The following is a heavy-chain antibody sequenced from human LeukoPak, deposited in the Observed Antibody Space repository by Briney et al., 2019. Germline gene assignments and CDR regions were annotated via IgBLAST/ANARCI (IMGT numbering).Heavy chain of an antibody. Sequence: ASVKVSCKVSGYTFTSYGISWVRQAPGQGLEWMGWISAYNGNTNYAQKLQGRVTMTTETSTSTAYMELRSLRSDDTAVYYCARDEYDFWSGYYYMDVWGKGTTVTVSS. CDR2: ISAYNGNT. CDR1: GYTFTSYG. D-gene: IGHD3-3*01. V-gene: IGHV1-18*01. J-gene: IGHJ6*03. CDR3: ARDEYDFWSGYYYMDV.